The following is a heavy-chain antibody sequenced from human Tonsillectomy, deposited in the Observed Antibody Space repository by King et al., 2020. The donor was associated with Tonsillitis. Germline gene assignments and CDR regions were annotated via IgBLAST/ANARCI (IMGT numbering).Heavy chain of an antibody. CDR3: AKGFCTGGTCYADFDY. D-gene: IGHD2-15*01. V-gene: IGHV3-23*04. CDR2: IGGCGDKK. CDR1: GFTFRSYV. Sequence: VQLVESGGGLVQPGGSLRLSCAASGFTFRSYVMNWVRQAQGKGLEWVSSIGGCGDKKYYADAVKGRFTISRDNSKNTLSVQMNSLRVEDTAVYYCAKGFCTGGTCYADFDYWGQGTLVTVSS. J-gene: IGHJ4*02.